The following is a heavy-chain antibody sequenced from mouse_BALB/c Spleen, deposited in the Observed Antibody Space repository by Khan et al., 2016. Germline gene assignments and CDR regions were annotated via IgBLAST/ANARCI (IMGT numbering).Heavy chain of an antibody. D-gene: IGHD1-2*01. V-gene: IGHV3-2*02. CDR2: ISSSGST. CDR1: GYSITSGYG. J-gene: IGHJ2*01. CDR3: ARTARIKY. Sequence: EVQLQEPGPGLAKPSQSLSLTCTVTGYSITSGYGWNWIRQFPGNKLEWMGYISSSGSTNYNPSPKSRISTTRDTSKNQFFLQLDSVTTEDTATYYCARTARIKYWGQGTTLTVSS.